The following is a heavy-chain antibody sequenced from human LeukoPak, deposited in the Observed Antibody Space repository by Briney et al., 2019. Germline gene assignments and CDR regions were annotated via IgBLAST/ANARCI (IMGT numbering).Heavy chain of an antibody. D-gene: IGHD6-13*01. CDR1: GDSVSSTGSY. V-gene: IGHV4-39*01. CDR2: VYYGGST. J-gene: IGHJ6*03. CDR3: ARVAAAAQGHFYFYYYMDV. Sequence: KSSETLSLTCTVSGDSVSSTGSYWGWIRQPPGKGLEWIGNVYYGGSTYYSPSLKSRVTISVDTSKNQFSLKLSSVTAADTALYYCARVAAAAQGHFYFYYYMDVWGQGTTVAVSS.